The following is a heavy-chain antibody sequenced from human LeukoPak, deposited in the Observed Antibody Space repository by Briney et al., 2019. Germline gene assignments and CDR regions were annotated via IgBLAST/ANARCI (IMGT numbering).Heavy chain of an antibody. CDR1: GFTFSSYA. CDR2: ISGSGGST. CDR3: AKDQYSSSSGDFFDY. Sequence: GGSLRLSCAASGFTFSSYAMSWVGQAPGKGLEWVSDISGSGGSTYYEDSVKGRFTISRDNSKNTLYLQMNSLRAEDTAVYYCAKDQYSSSSGDFFDYWGQGTLVTVSS. V-gene: IGHV3-23*01. J-gene: IGHJ4*02. D-gene: IGHD6-6*01.